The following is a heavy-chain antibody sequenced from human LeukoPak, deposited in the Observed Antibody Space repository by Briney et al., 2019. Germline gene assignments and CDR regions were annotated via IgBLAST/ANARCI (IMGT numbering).Heavy chain of an antibody. CDR1: GGSISSSSYY. CDR2: VYYSGTT. D-gene: IGHD3-22*01. CDR3: ARHQYYYDSSGYYPDY. V-gene: IGHV4-39*01. Sequence: SETLSLTCTVSGGSISSSSYYWGWIRPPPGKGLEWIGSVYYSGTTSYNPSLKSRVTISVDTSKNQFSLKLSSVTAADTAVYYCARHQYYYDSSGYYPDYWGQGTLVTVSS. J-gene: IGHJ4*02.